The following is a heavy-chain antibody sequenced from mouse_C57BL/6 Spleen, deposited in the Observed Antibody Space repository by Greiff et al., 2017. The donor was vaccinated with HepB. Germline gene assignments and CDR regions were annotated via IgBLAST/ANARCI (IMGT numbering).Heavy chain of an antibody. Sequence: EVKLEESGPGLVKPSQSLSLTCSVPGYSITSGYYWNWIRQFPGNKLEWMGYISYDGSNNYNPSLKNRISITRDTSKNQFFLKLNSVTTEDTATYYCARDLDYWGQGTTLTVSS. V-gene: IGHV3-6*01. CDR3: ARDLDY. J-gene: IGHJ2*01. CDR1: GYSITSGYY. CDR2: ISYDGSN.